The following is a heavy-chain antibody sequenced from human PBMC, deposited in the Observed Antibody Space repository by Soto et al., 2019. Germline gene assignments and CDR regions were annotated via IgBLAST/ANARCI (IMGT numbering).Heavy chain of an antibody. V-gene: IGHV1-18*01. Sequence: ASVKVSCQASGYTFTSYGITWARQAPGQEPEWMGWISPYNGDTSYAQNLQGTVTMTTDTSTSTAYMEVRSLRSDDTAVYYCARTHNSGCLDYWGQGTLVTVSS. CDR1: GYTFTSYG. J-gene: IGHJ4*02. CDR2: ISPYNGDT. D-gene: IGHD6-19*01. CDR3: ARTHNSGCLDY.